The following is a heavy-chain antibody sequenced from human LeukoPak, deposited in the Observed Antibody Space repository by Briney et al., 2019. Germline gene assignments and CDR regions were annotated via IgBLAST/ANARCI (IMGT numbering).Heavy chain of an antibody. CDR1: GGSFSGYY. Sequence: SSETLSLTCAVYGGSFSGYYWGWVRQPPGKGLEWIGNIFYSGSTYYSPSLKSRVTISLDTSRNQFSLKLNSVTAADTAVYYCAKSNGYGLVDIWGQGTMVTVSS. CDR2: IFYSGST. J-gene: IGHJ3*02. D-gene: IGHD3-10*01. CDR3: AKSNGYGLVDI. V-gene: IGHV4-34*12.